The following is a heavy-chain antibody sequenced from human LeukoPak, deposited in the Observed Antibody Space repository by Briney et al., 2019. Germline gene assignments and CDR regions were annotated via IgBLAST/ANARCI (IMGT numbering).Heavy chain of an antibody. CDR1: GYTFTGYY. D-gene: IGHD3-3*01. CDR2: INPNSGGT. Sequence: ASVKVSCKASGYTFTGYYMHWVRQAPGQGLEWMGWINPNSGGTNYAQKFQGWVTMTRDTSISTAHMELSRLRSDDTAVYYCARDLGGYDFWSGYYQANYGMDVWGQGTTVTVSS. CDR3: ARDLGGYDFWSGYYQANYGMDV. V-gene: IGHV1-2*04. J-gene: IGHJ6*02.